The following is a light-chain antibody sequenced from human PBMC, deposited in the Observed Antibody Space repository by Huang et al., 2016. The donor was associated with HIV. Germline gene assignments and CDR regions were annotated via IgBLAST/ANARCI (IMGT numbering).Light chain of an antibody. CDR3: QQCGRSPWT. CDR1: QSVSRNY. V-gene: IGKV3-20*01. J-gene: IGKJ1*01. Sequence: EIVLTQSPGTLSLSPGERATLSCRASQSVSRNYLALYQQRPGQAPRLLIYGASSRATGIPDRFSGTGSGTDFTLTINRLEPEDFAIYYCQQCGRSPWTFGQGTKVEI. CDR2: GAS.